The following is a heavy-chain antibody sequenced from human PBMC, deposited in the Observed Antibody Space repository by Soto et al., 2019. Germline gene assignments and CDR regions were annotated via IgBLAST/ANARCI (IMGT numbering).Heavy chain of an antibody. V-gene: IGHV3-30-3*01. J-gene: IGHJ4*02. Sequence: QVQLVESGGGVVQPGRSLRLSCAASGFTFSNYAMHWVRQAPGKGLEWVTVISSDGNNKYYADSVKGRFTISRDNSKNTLYLQVISLRAEDTAVYYCARERRGGNSGYYLDYWGKGTLVTVSS. CDR3: ARERRGGNSGYYLDY. CDR1: GFTFSNYA. CDR2: ISSDGNNK. D-gene: IGHD2-21*02.